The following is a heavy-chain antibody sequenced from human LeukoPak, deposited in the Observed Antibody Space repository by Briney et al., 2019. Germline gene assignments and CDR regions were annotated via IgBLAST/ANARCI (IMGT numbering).Heavy chain of an antibody. Sequence: PSGTLSLTCAVSGGSISSSNWWSWVRQPPGKGLEWIGEINHSGSTNYNPSLKSRVTISVDTSKNQFSLKLSSVTAADTAVYYCARHYSSSWPPDYWGQGTLVTVSS. CDR2: INHSGST. J-gene: IGHJ4*02. CDR3: ARHYSSSWPPDY. D-gene: IGHD6-13*01. CDR1: GGSISSSNW. V-gene: IGHV4-4*02.